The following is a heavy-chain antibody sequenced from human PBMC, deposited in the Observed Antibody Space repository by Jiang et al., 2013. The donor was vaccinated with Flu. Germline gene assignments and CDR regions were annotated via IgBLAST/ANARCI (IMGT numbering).Heavy chain of an antibody. CDR1: GGSISSYY. V-gene: IGHV4-59*01. CDR3: AREGSGDRWYFDL. D-gene: IGHD7-27*01. J-gene: IGHJ2*01. Sequence: GSGLVKPSETLSLTCTVSGGSISSYYWSWIRQPPGKGLEWIGYIYYSGSTNYNPSLKSRVTISVDTSKNQFSLKLSSVTAADTAVYYCAREGSGDRWYFDLWGRGTLVTVSS. CDR2: IYYSGST.